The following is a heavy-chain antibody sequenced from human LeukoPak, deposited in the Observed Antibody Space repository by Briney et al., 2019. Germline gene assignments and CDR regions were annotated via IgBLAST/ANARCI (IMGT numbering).Heavy chain of an antibody. CDR3: ARENIVVVTARGGPLFDY. D-gene: IGHD2-21*02. J-gene: IGHJ4*02. CDR2: IYYSGST. V-gene: IGHV4-39*07. CDR1: GGSISSSSYY. Sequence: PSETLSLTCTVSGGSISSSSYYWGWIRQPPGKGLEWIGSIYYSGSTYYNPSLKSRVTISVDTSKNQFSLKLSSVTAADTAVYYCARENIVVVTARGGPLFDYWGQGTLVTVSS.